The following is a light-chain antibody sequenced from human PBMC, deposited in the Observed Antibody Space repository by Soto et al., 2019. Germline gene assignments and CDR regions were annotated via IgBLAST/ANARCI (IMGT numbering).Light chain of an antibody. CDR2: DAS. CDR1: QSISGS. V-gene: IGKV1-12*01. CDR3: QQAYSFPIT. Sequence: DIQMTQSPSTLSASVGDRVTITCRASQSISGSLAWYQQKPGKAPELLIYDASSLQGGVPSRFSGSGSGTDFTLTINSLQPEDFATYYCQQAYSFPITFGQGTRLEI. J-gene: IGKJ5*01.